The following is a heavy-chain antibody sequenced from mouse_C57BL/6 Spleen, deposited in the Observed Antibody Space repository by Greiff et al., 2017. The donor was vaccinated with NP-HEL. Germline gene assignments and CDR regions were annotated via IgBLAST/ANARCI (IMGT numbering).Heavy chain of an antibody. CDR1: GYTFTSYW. V-gene: IGHV1-69*01. D-gene: IGHD1-1*01. Sequence: VQLQQPGAELVMPGASVKLSCKASGYTFTSYWMHWVKQRPGQGLEWIGEIDPSDSYTNYNQKFKGKSTLTVDKSSSTAYMQLSSLTSEDSAVYYCARSRAYYYGSGGYFDVWGTGTTVTVSS. CDR3: ARSRAYYYGSGGYFDV. J-gene: IGHJ1*03. CDR2: IDPSDSYT.